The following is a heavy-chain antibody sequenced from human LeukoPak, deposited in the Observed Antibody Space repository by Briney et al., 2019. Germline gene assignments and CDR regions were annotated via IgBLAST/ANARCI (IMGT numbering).Heavy chain of an antibody. D-gene: IGHD3-10*01. CDR3: VRDLYYRFDF. CDR1: GFTFSNYW. Sequence: GGSLRLSCAASGFTFSNYWMHCVRQAPGKGLVWVSRINSDGSSTTYADSVKGRFTVSRDNAKNTLSLQMNSPRAEDTAVYYCVRDLYYRFDFWGQGTLVTVSS. CDR2: INSDGSST. V-gene: IGHV3-74*01. J-gene: IGHJ4*02.